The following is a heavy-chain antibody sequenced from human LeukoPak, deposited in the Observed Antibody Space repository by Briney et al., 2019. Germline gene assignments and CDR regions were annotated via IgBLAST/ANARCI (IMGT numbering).Heavy chain of an antibody. V-gene: IGHV4-59*11. D-gene: IGHD6-13*01. CDR1: GGSISSHY. CDR3: ARFRSKQQYHDAFDI. J-gene: IGHJ3*02. CDR2: IYYSGST. Sequence: SETLSLTCTVSGGSISSHYWSWIRQPPGKGLEWIGYIYYSGSTNYNTSLKSRVTISVDTSKNQFSLKLSSVTAAETAVYYCARFRSKQQYHDAFDIWGQGTMVTVSS.